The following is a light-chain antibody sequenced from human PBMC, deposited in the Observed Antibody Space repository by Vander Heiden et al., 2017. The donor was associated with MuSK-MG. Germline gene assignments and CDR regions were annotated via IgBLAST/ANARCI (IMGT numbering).Light chain of an antibody. CDR3: QQYGSYPGT. V-gene: IGKV3-20*01. J-gene: IGKJ3*01. CDR2: GAS. Sequence: EIVFTQSPGPLSLSPGERATLSCRASQSVSSSYLAWYQQKPGQAPRLLIYGASSRATGIPDRFSGSGSGTDFTLTISRLEPEDFAVYYCQQYGSYPGTFGHGTKVDIK. CDR1: QSVSSSY.